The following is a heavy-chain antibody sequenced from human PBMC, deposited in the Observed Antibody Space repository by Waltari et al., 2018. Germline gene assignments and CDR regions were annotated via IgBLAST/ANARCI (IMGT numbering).Heavy chain of an antibody. D-gene: IGHD6-13*01. Sequence: QVQLVQSGAEVKKPGASVKVSCEASGYTFNDYYIHWVRQAPGQGLEWMGKSRPNRVGTECAEEFQGRVTMTRDTSISTAYMYLTGLQSDDTAVYYCTRARVAAIGSDFDYWGQGTLVTVSS. CDR3: TRARVAAIGSDFDY. CDR2: SRPNRVGT. J-gene: IGHJ4*02. V-gene: IGHV1-2*02. CDR1: GYTFNDYY.